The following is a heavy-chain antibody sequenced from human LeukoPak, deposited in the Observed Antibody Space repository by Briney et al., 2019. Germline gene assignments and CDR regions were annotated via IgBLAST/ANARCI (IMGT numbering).Heavy chain of an antibody. CDR1: GGTVNSGSYY. CDR2: IYTSGST. CDR3: ARMTTVTTFDY. J-gene: IGHJ4*02. D-gene: IGHD4-17*01. Sequence: SQALSLTCTVSGGTVNSGSYYWSWIRQPAGKGLEWIGRIYTSGSTNYNPSLKSRVTISVDTSKNQFSLKLSSVTAADTAVYYCARMTTVTTFDYWGQGTLVTVSS. V-gene: IGHV4-61*02.